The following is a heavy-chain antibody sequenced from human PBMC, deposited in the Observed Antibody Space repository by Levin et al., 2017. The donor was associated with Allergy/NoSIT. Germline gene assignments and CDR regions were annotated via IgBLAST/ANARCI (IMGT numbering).Heavy chain of an antibody. V-gene: IGHV1-2*04. D-gene: IGHD6-19*01. CDR2: INPNSGGT. CDR1: GYTFTGYY. CDR3: AREEVSSGWYQRPYYYGMDV. Sequence: GESLKISCKASGYTFTGYYMHWVRQAPGQGLEWMGWINPNSGGTNYAQKFQGWVTMTRDTSISTAYMELSRLRSDDTAVYYCAREEVSSGWYQRPYYYGMDVWGQGTTVTVSS. J-gene: IGHJ6*02.